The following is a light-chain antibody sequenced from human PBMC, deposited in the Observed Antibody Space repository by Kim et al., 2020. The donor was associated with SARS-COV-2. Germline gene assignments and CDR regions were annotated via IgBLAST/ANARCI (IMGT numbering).Light chain of an antibody. Sequence: QSITISCTGPSSDVGSYNYVSWYQQPPGKAPKLMIYAVSNRPSGVSNRFSGSKSGNTASLTISGLQAEDEADYYCSSYTRSSTNYVFGTGTKVTVL. CDR3: SSYTRSSTNYV. V-gene: IGLV2-14*03. J-gene: IGLJ1*01. CDR2: AVS. CDR1: SSDVGSYNY.